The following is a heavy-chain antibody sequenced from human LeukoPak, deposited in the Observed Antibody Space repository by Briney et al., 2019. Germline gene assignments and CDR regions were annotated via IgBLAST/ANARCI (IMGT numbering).Heavy chain of an antibody. J-gene: IGHJ4*02. Sequence: GGSLRLSCAVSRATVRDNYLTWVRQAPGKGLEWVSVIYSDGTTYYADSVKGRFTISRDNSKNTLYLQMNRLRAEDTGVYYCATYYGSGSYYTDYWGQGTLVTVYS. D-gene: IGHD3-10*01. CDR3: ATYYGSGSYYTDY. V-gene: IGHV3-66*01. CDR2: IYSDGTT. CDR1: RATVRDNY.